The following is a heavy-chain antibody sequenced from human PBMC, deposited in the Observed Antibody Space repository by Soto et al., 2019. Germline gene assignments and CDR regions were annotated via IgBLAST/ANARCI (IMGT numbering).Heavy chain of an antibody. D-gene: IGHD3-10*01. CDR1: GYTLTELS. CDR2: FDPEDGET. Sequence: ASVKVSCKVCGYTLTELSMHWVRQAPGKGLEWMGGFDPEDGETIYAQKFQGRVTMTEDTSTDTAYMELSSLRSEDTAVYYCATVALGSGSYSVPGGFDYWGQGTLVTVSS. J-gene: IGHJ4*02. CDR3: ATVALGSGSYSVPGGFDY. V-gene: IGHV1-24*01.